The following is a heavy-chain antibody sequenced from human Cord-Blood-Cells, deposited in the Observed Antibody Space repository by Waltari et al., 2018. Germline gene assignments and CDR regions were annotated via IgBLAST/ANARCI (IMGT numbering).Heavy chain of an antibody. CDR1: GGTFSSYA. D-gene: IGHD2-2*02. CDR3: ARHYCSSTSCYTSPFFDY. CDR2: SSPIFGTA. J-gene: IGHJ4*02. Sequence: QVQLVQSGAEVKKPGSSVKGYCKASGGTFSSYAIRSVRPTPRQALEWMGGSSPIFGTANYAQKFQGRVTITADESPSTAYMELSSLRSEDTAVYYCARHYCSSTSCYTSPFFDYWGQGTLVTVSS. V-gene: IGHV1-69*01.